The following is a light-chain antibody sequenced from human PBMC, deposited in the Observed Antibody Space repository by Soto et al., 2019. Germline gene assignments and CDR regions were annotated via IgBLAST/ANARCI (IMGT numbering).Light chain of an antibody. CDR1: ETIARY. Sequence: DIQLTQSPSSLSASVGDRVTITCRASETIARYLNWYQQKPGKAPNLLIYAASTLKSGFPSRFSGTGSGTDFTLTISRLQPEDFATYYCLQTYHPPRTFGQGTKVEIK. CDR3: LQTYHPPRT. J-gene: IGKJ1*01. V-gene: IGKV1-39*01. CDR2: AAS.